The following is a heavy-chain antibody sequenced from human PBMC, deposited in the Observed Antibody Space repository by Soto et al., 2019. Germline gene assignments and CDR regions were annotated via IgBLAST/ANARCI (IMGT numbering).Heavy chain of an antibody. CDR3: ARGPLRNWFDP. Sequence: ASVKVSCKASGYTFTSYGMHWVRQAPGQRLEWMGWINAGNGNTKYSQKFQGRVTITKNTSASTAYMELSSLRSEDTAVYYCARGPLRNWFDPWGQGTLVTVSS. J-gene: IGHJ5*02. CDR2: INAGNGNT. V-gene: IGHV1-3*01. CDR1: GYTFTSYG.